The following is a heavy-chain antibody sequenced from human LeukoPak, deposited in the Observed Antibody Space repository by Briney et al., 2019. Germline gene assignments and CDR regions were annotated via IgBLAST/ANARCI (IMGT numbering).Heavy chain of an antibody. Sequence: KASETLPLTCTVSGGSIRSYYWSWIRQPPGKGLEWIGYTYYSGSTNYNPSLKSRVSISVDTSKNQFALKLSSVTAADTAVYYCARTGSTVTMLYPFDHWGQGTLVTVSS. V-gene: IGHV4-59*01. CDR1: GGSIRSYY. J-gene: IGHJ4*02. D-gene: IGHD4-17*01. CDR3: ARTGSTVTMLYPFDH. CDR2: TYYSGST.